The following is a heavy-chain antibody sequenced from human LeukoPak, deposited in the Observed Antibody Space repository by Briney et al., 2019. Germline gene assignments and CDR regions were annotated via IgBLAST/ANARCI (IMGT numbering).Heavy chain of an antibody. Sequence: ASVKVSCKASGGTFSSYAISWVRQAPGQGLEWMGRIIPILGIANYAQKFQGRVTITADKSTSTAYMELSSLRSEDTAVYYCATPEYYYDSSGYKFDYWGQGALVTVSS. D-gene: IGHD3-22*01. V-gene: IGHV1-69*04. CDR2: IIPILGIA. CDR3: ATPEYYYDSSGYKFDY. J-gene: IGHJ4*02. CDR1: GGTFSSYA.